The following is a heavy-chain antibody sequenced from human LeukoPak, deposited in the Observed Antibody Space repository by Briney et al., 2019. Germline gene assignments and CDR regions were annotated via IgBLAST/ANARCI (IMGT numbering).Heavy chain of an antibody. J-gene: IGHJ5*02. CDR3: ARGPVGATKWFDP. V-gene: IGHV1-2*02. Sequence: ASVKVSCKASGYTFTGYYMHWVRQAPGQGLEWMGWINPNSGGTNYAQKLQGRVTMTRDTSISTAYMELSRLRSDDTAVYYCARGPVGATKWFDPWGEGPGVSVSS. CDR2: INPNSGGT. CDR1: GYTFTGYY. D-gene: IGHD1-26*01.